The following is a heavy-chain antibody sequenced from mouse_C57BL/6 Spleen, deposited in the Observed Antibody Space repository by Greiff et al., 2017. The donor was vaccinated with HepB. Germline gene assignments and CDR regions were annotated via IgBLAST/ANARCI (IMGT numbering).Heavy chain of an antibody. D-gene: IGHD2-10*02. CDR1: GFTFSDYY. CDR2: INYDGSST. CDR3: ARRGSIYAMDY. Sequence: EVMLVESEGGLVQPGSSMKLSCTASGFTFSDYYMAWVRQVPEKGLEWVANINYDGSSTYYLDSLKSRFIISRDNAKNILYLQMSSLKSEDTATYYCARRGSIYAMDYWGQGTSVTVSS. V-gene: IGHV5-16*01. J-gene: IGHJ4*01.